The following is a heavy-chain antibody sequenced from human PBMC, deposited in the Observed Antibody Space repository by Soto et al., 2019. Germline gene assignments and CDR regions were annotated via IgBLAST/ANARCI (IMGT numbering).Heavy chain of an antibody. V-gene: IGHV4-61*01. J-gene: IGHJ4*02. CDR3: ARAVNIAVAGDFDY. CDR1: GGSVSSGSYY. CDR2: IYYSGST. D-gene: IGHD6-19*01. Sequence: SETLSLTCTVSGGSVSSGSYYWSWIRQPPGKGLEWIGYIYYSGSTNYNPSLKSRVTISVDTSKNQFSLKLSSVTAADTAVYYCARAVNIAVAGDFDYWGQGTLVTVSS.